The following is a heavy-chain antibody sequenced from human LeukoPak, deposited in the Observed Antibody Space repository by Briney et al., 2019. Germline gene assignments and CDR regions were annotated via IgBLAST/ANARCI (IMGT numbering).Heavy chain of an antibody. D-gene: IGHD7-27*01. CDR2: INPSGGST. V-gene: IGHV1-46*01. Sequence: ASVKVSCKASGYTFTSYYMHWVRQAPGQGLEWMGIINPSGGSTSYAQKFQGRVTMTRDTSTSTVYMELSSLRSEDTAVYYCAGGWGQPHYYYGMDVWGQGTTVTVSS. J-gene: IGHJ6*02. CDR1: GYTFTSYY. CDR3: AGGWGQPHYYYGMDV.